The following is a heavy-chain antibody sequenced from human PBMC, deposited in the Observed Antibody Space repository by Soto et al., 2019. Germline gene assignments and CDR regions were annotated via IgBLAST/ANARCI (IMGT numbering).Heavy chain of an antibody. D-gene: IGHD3-22*01. CDR3: STSANYYDTRRYRGYFDV. CDR2: IKSKTDGGTA. Sequence: EVQVVESGGGLVKPGGSLRLSCAASGFTFSNAWMSWVRQAPGKGLEWVARIKSKTDGGTADYPAPVRGRFVISRDDSTSTLYLQVNSLKTEDTAVYYCSTSANYYDTRRYRGYFDVWGRGTLVTVSS. J-gene: IGHJ2*01. V-gene: IGHV3-15*01. CDR1: GFTFSNAW.